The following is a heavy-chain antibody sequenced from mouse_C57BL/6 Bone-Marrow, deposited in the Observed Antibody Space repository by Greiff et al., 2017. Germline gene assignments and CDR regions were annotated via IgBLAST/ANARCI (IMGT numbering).Heavy chain of an antibody. CDR3: ARDAGPGCWYFDV. CDR1: GFTFSDFY. V-gene: IGHV7-1*01. Sequence: EVQGVESGGGLVQSGRSLRLSCATSGFTFSDFYMEWVRQAPGKGLEWIAASSNKANDYTTEYSASVKGRFIVSRDTTQSILSLQMNALRAEDTAIYYCARDAGPGCWYFDVWGTGTTVTVSS. CDR2: SSNKANDYTT. J-gene: IGHJ1*03.